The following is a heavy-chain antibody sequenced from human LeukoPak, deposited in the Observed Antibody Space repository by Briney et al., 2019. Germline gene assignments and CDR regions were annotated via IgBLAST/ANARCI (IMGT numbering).Heavy chain of an antibody. CDR2: IYYSGST. J-gene: IGHJ4*02. Sequence: PSETLSLTCTVSGGSISSSSYYWGWIRQPPGKGLEWIGSIYYSGSTYSNPSLKSRVAISVDTSKNQFSLKLSSVTAADTAVYYCARSGYCSSTICYHFDSWGQGNLVTVSS. CDR1: GGSISSSSYY. CDR3: ARSGYCSSTICYHFDS. D-gene: IGHD2-2*01. V-gene: IGHV4-39*01.